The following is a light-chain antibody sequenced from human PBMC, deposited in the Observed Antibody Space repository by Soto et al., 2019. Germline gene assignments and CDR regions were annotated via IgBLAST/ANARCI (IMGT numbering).Light chain of an antibody. J-gene: IGKJ5*01. V-gene: IGKV1-33*01. Sequence: DIQMTQSPSSLSASVGDRVTITCQASQDVRNYLNWYQQKLGKAPXXLIYDASNSETGVPSRFSGSGSGTYFSFTISSLQPEDFATYYCQQYSSIITFGQGTRLEIK. CDR3: QQYSSIIT. CDR1: QDVRNY. CDR2: DAS.